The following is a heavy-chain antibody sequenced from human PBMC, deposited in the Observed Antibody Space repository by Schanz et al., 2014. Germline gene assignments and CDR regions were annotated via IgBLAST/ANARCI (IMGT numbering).Heavy chain of an antibody. V-gene: IGHV4-39*01. CDR3: ARPSSVVGITGWFDT. D-gene: IGHD3-22*01. Sequence: QLQLRESGPGLVKPSETLSLICSVSGTSITSSTYYWGWIRQPPGKGPEWIGSISYSGNTYYTPSRKSRVTFSLDPSKTQSPLKLPSVTAADTAVYYCARPSSVVGITGWFDTWGQGTLVTVSS. J-gene: IGHJ5*02. CDR2: ISYSGNT. CDR1: GTSITSSTYY.